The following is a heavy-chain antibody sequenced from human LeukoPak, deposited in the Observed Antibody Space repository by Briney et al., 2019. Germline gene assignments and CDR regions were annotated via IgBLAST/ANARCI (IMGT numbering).Heavy chain of an antibody. V-gene: IGHV3-7*01. D-gene: IGHD6-19*01. Sequence: GGSLRLSCAASGFTFSSYWMSWVRQAPGKGLEWVANIKQDGSEKYYVDSVKGRFTISRDNAKNSLYLQMNSLRAEDTAVYYCARASSGWYGLFDYWGQGTLVTVSS. CDR2: IKQDGSEK. CDR1: GFTFSSYW. CDR3: ARASSGWYGLFDY. J-gene: IGHJ4*02.